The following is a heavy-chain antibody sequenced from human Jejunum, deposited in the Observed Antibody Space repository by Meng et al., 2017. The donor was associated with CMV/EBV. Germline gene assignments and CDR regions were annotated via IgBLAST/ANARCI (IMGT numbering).Heavy chain of an antibody. CDR1: GASITSSSYY. V-gene: IGHV4-39*07. CDR3: AIWGHESAFVV. Sequence: CPVSGASITSSSYYWGWVRQPPGKGLEYVGTYSGTTYSNPSLKSRVSISIDTSRNQFSLRLGSLAPADTGIYYCAIWGHESAFVVWGQGTMVTVSS. D-gene: IGHD7-27*01. CDR2: YSGTT. J-gene: IGHJ3*01.